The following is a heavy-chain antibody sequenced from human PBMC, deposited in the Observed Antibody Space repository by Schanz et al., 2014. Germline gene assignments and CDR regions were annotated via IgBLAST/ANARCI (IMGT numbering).Heavy chain of an antibody. V-gene: IGHV3-21*04. D-gene: IGHD6-19*01. CDR2: ISYGTSYI. CDR1: GFTFSSYA. CDR3: TKDKSQIAVAGLFDL. J-gene: IGHJ4*02. Sequence: EVQLVESGGGLVQPGGSLRLSCAASGFTFSSYAMSWVRQAPGKGLEWVSSISYGTSYIYYAESVKGRFTISRDNAKNSLYLQMNSLRAEDTALYYCTKDKSQIAVAGLFDLWGQGTLVTVSS.